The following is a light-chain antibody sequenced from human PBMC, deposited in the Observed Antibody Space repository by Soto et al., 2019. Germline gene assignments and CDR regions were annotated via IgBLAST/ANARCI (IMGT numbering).Light chain of an antibody. V-gene: IGKV3-11*01. CDR2: DAS. J-gene: IGKJ4*01. CDR1: QSVSNN. Sequence: EIVLPQSPATLSLSPGERATLSCRASQSVSNNLAWYQQKPGQAPRLLIYDASNRATGIPARFSGSGSGTDFILTISSLKPEDFAVYYCQQRSNWPLLTFGGGTKVEIK. CDR3: QQRSNWPLLT.